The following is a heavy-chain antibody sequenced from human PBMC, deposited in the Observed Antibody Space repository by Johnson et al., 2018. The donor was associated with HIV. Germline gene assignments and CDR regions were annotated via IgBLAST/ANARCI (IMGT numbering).Heavy chain of an antibody. CDR2: ISDYGAGT. CDR1: GFTFSSYA. V-gene: IGHV3-64*01. J-gene: IGHJ3*02. D-gene: IGHD6-6*01. Sequence: VQLVESGGGVVQPGRSLRLSCAASGFTFSSYAMHWVRQAPGKGLECVSGISDYGAGTYYATSVRGRFTISRDKSKNTLYLQMNSLRAEDTAVYYCAKGTLYSSSSRAFDIWGQGTMVTVSS. CDR3: AKGTLYSSSSRAFDI.